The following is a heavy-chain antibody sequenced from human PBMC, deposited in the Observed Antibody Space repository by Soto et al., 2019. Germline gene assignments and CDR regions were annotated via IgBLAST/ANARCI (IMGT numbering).Heavy chain of an antibody. V-gene: IGHV3-23*01. J-gene: IGHJ4*02. D-gene: IGHD1-26*01. CDR2: ISGSGEST. CDR1: GFTFSSYA. CDR3: TRKAPGGHSDD. Sequence: EVQLLESGEGVVQPGGSLRLSCAVSGFTFSSYAMRWVRQAPGKGLEWVSSISGSGESTYYADSVKGRFTISRDNSKNTLYLQMNSLRAEDTAVYYCTRKAPGGHSDDWGQGTLVTVSS.